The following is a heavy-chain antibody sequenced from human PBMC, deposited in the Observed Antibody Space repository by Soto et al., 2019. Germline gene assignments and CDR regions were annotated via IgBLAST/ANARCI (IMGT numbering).Heavy chain of an antibody. J-gene: IGHJ6*02. D-gene: IGHD2-2*01. Sequence: ASVKVSCKSSGGTFISYSISWVRQAPGQGREWMGGIIPIFGTANYAQKFQGRVTITADESTSTAYMELSSLRSEDTAVYYCARSGIVVVPAAKLYGMDVWGQGTTVTVSS. CDR2: IIPIFGTA. CDR3: ARSGIVVVPAAKLYGMDV. CDR1: GGTFISYS. V-gene: IGHV1-69*13.